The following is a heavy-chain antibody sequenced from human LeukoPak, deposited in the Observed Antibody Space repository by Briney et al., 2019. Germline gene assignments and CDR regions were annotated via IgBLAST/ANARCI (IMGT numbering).Heavy chain of an antibody. CDR3: AKDQIVVVPAAMYPYYYGMDV. V-gene: IGHV3-30*18. CDR2: ISYDGSNK. J-gene: IGHJ6*04. CDR1: GFTFSSYG. D-gene: IGHD2-2*01. Sequence: GGSLRLSCAASGFTFSSYGMHWVRQAPGKGLEWVAVISYDGSNKYYADSVKGRFTISRDNSKNTLYLQMSSLRAEDTAVYYCAKDQIVVVPAAMYPYYYGMDVWGKGTTVTVSS.